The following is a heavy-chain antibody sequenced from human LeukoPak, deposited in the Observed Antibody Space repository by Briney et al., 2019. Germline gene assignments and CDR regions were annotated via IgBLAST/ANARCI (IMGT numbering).Heavy chain of an antibody. CDR3: ARGRRNYIWGSYRYREGDYFDY. J-gene: IGHJ4*02. Sequence: SETLSLTCAVYGGSFSGYYWSWIRQPPGKGLEWIGEINHSGSTNYNPSLKSRVTISVDTSKNQFSLKLSSVTAADTAVYYCARGRRNYIWGSYRYREGDYFDYWGQGTLVTVSS. V-gene: IGHV4-34*01. CDR1: GGSFSGYY. CDR2: INHSGST. D-gene: IGHD3-16*02.